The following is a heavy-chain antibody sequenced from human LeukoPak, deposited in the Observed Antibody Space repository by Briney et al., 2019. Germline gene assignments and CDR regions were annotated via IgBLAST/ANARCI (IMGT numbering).Heavy chain of an antibody. V-gene: IGHV3-73*01. Sequence: LSGGSLRLSCAASGFTFSGSAMHWVRQASGKGLEWVGRIRGKADNYTTAYAASVKGRFTISRDDSKNTAYLQMNSLKPEDTAVYYCRGAYYDRSGPEYYFDYWGQGTLVTVSS. J-gene: IGHJ4*02. CDR3: RGAYYDRSGPEYYFDY. CDR2: IRGKADNYTT. D-gene: IGHD3-22*01. CDR1: GFTFSGSA.